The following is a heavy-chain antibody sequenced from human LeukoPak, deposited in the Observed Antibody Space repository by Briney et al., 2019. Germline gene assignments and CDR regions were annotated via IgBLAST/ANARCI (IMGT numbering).Heavy chain of an antibody. CDR2: IIPIFDTA. Sequence: SVKVSCKASGGTFSSYAISWVRQAPGHGLGWMGGIIPIFDTANYAQKFPGRVTITADESASTAYMELSSLRSEDTAVYYCATSLYGDYGFGAFDIWGQGTMVTVSS. CDR3: ATSLYGDYGFGAFDI. V-gene: IGHV1-69*13. J-gene: IGHJ3*02. D-gene: IGHD4-17*01. CDR1: GGTFSSYA.